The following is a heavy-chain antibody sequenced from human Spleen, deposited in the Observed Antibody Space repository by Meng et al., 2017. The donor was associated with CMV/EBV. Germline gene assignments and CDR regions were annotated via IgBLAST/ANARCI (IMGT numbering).Heavy chain of an antibody. Sequence: SETLSLTCTVSGGSISSSSYYWGWIRQPPGKGLEWIGSIYYSGSTDYNPSLKSRVTISVDTSKNQFSLKLSSVTAADTAVYYCARNHCSSTSCYMVEGAFDIWGQGTMVTVSS. J-gene: IGHJ3*02. V-gene: IGHV4-39*07. D-gene: IGHD2-2*02. CDR2: IYYSGST. CDR1: GGSISSSSYY. CDR3: ARNHCSSTSCYMVEGAFDI.